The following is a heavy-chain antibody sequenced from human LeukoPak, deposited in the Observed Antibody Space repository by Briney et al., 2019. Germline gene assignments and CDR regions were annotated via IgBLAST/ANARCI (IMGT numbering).Heavy chain of an antibody. J-gene: IGHJ4*02. D-gene: IGHD3-10*01. CDR1: GGSFSGYY. V-gene: IGHV4-34*01. Sequence: PSETLSLTCAVYGGSFSGYYWSWIRQPPGKGLEWIGEINHSGSTNYNPSLKSRVTISVDTSKNQFSLKLSSVTAADTAVYYCARDLPYGSPYDFDYWGQGTLVTVSS. CDR2: INHSGST. CDR3: ARDLPYGSPYDFDY.